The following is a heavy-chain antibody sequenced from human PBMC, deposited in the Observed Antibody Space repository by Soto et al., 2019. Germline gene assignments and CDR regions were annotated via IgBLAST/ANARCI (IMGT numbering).Heavy chain of an antibody. CDR2: VYYTGNT. CDR1: ADSINNSSYY. CDR3: ASRNIPLEPAARRAFEM. D-gene: IGHD2-2*01. Sequence: SETLSLTCTVSADSINNSSYYWGWIRQPPGKGLEWIANVYYTGNTFYNPSLRSRVTISVDTSKSQFSLRLTSVTAADTAVYYCASRNIPLEPAARRAFEMWGQGTMVTVSS. J-gene: IGHJ3*02. V-gene: IGHV4-39*01.